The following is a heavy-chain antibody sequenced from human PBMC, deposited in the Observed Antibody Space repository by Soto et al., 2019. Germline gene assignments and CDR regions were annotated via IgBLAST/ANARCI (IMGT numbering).Heavy chain of an antibody. CDR1: GFTFDSCA. Sequence: GGSLRLSCAASGFTFDSCAMSWVRQAPGKGLEWILGISGSGGSTYYADSVKGRFTISRDNSKNTVYLQMNSLRADDTAVYYCAKGKTSGWYYFDFWGQGTLVTVSS. CDR2: ISGSGGST. J-gene: IGHJ4*02. D-gene: IGHD6-19*01. CDR3: AKGKTSGWYYFDF. V-gene: IGHV3-23*01.